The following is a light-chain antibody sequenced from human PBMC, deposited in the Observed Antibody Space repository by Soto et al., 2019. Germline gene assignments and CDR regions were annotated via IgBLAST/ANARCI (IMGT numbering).Light chain of an antibody. J-gene: IGLJ1*01. CDR2: DND. CDR1: SSNIGNNY. CDR3: GTWDSSLSAVV. Sequence: QSVLTQPPSVSAAPGQKVTISCSGSSSNIGNNYVSWYQQFPGAAPKLLIYDNDERPSGIPDRFSGSKSGTSATLGITGLQTGDEADYYCGTWDSSLSAVVFGTGTKFTVL. V-gene: IGLV1-51*01.